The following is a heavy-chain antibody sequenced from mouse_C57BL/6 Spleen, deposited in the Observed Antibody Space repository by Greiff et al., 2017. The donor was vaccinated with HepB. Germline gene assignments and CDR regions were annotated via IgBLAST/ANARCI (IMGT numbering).Heavy chain of an antibody. CDR1: GYTFTSYW. Sequence: QVQLQQSGAELVRPGSSVKLSCKASGYTFTSYWMHWVKQRPIQGLEWIGNIDPSDSETHYNQKFKDKATLTVDKSSSTAYMQLSSLTSEDSAVYYCAVYYGSSLWFAYWGQGTLVTVSA. V-gene: IGHV1-52*01. CDR2: IDPSDSET. D-gene: IGHD1-1*01. CDR3: AVYYGSSLWFAY. J-gene: IGHJ3*01.